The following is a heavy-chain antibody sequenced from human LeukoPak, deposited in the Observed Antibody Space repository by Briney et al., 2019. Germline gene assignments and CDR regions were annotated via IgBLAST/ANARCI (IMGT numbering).Heavy chain of an antibody. V-gene: IGHV1-46*01. CDR3: ARDRRSSYSSSSDRPGYFDY. CDR2: INPSGGST. D-gene: IGHD6-6*01. J-gene: IGHJ4*02. CDR1: GYTFTSYY. Sequence: ASVKVSCKASGYTFTSYYMHWVRQAPGQGLEWMGIINPSGGSTSYAQKFQGRVTMTRVMSTSTVYMELSSLRSEDTAVYYCARDRRSSYSSSSDRPGYFDYWGQGTLVTVSS.